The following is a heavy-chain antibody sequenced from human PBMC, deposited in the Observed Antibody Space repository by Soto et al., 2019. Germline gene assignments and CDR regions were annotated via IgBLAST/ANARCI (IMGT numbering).Heavy chain of an antibody. Sequence: QVQLLQSGAEVRKPGASVRGSCEASGYTLSDYFMQWVRQAPGQGREWMGWINPNTGDTHYAQKFEGRVTMTRDTSINTAYGALNRLTSEDTAVSFCNRDGEGIGTGGTGNDAFDIWGQETKVTVSS. D-gene: IGHD6-13*01. CDR1: GYTLSDYF. CDR2: INPNTGDT. J-gene: IGHJ3*02. CDR3: NRDGEGIGTGGTGNDAFDI. V-gene: IGHV1-2*02.